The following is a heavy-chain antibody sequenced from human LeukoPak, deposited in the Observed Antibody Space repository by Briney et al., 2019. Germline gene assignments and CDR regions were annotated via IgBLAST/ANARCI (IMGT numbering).Heavy chain of an antibody. Sequence: ASVKVSCKGSGYTFIDYYLHWVRQAPGQGLKWMGWINPKSGDTNYLQKFEGRVNMTRDTSINTAYMELSSLRSDDTDMYYCARARWADYWGQGTLVTVSS. CDR3: ARARWADY. D-gene: IGHD5-24*01. CDR1: GYTFIDYY. V-gene: IGHV1-2*02. J-gene: IGHJ4*02. CDR2: INPKSGDT.